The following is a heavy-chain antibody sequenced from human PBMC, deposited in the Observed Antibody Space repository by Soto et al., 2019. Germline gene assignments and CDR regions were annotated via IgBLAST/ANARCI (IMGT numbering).Heavy chain of an antibody. CDR2: IIPIFGTA. J-gene: IGHJ3*02. CDR3: ATAVLRFLEWLDAFDI. CDR1: GGTFSSYA. D-gene: IGHD3-3*01. Sequence: SVKVSCKASGGTFSSYAISWVRQAPGQGLEWMGGIIPIFGTANYAQKFQGRVTITADESTDTAYMELSSLRSEDTAVYYCATAVLRFLEWLDAFDIWGQGTVVTVSS. V-gene: IGHV1-69*13.